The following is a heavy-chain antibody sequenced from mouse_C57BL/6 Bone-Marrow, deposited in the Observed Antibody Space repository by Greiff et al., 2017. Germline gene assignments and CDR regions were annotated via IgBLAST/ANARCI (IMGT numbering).Heavy chain of an antibody. CDR2: ISDGGSYT. V-gene: IGHV5-4*03. CDR3: ARVDYDYERYFDV. D-gene: IGHD2-4*01. J-gene: IGHJ1*03. CDR1: GFTFSSYA. Sequence: DVKLVESGGGLVKPGGSLKLSCAASGFTFSSYAMSWVRQTPEKRLEWVATISDGGSYTYYPDNVKGRFTISRDNAKNNLYLQMSHLKSEDTAMYYCARVDYDYERYFDVWGTGTTVTVSS.